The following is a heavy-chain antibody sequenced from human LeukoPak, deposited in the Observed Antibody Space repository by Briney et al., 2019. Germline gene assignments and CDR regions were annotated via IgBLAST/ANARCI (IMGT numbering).Heavy chain of an antibody. CDR3: AREEGGYSHGRVIDY. D-gene: IGHD5-18*01. J-gene: IGHJ4*02. CDR1: GGSISSYY. CDR2: IYTSGST. V-gene: IGHV4-4*07. Sequence: PSETLSLTCTVSGGSISSYYWSWIRQPAGNGLEWIGRIYTSGSTNYNPSLKSRVTMSVDTSKNQFSLKLSSVTAADTAVYYCAREEGGYSHGRVIDYWGQGTLVTVSS.